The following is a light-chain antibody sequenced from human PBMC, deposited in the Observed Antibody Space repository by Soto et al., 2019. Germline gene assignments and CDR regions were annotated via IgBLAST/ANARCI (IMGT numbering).Light chain of an antibody. CDR3: HQYGTSPWA. Sequence: EIVLTQFPGTLSLSPGERATLSCRASQSVGRNYVAWYQQKPGQAPRVIIYAASNRASGIPDRFSGSGSGSDVTHTISRLEPEDFAVYYCHQYGTSPWAFGQGTKVEIK. CDR1: QSVGRNY. CDR2: AAS. V-gene: IGKV3-20*01. J-gene: IGKJ1*01.